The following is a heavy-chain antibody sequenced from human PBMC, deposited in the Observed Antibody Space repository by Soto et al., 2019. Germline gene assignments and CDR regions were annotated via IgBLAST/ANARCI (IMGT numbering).Heavy chain of an antibody. J-gene: IGHJ4*02. D-gene: IGHD5-12*01. Sequence: GGSLRLSCAASGFTFSSYWMSWVRQAPGKGLEWVANIKQDGSEKYYVDSVKGRFTISRDNAKNSLYLQMNSLRAEDTAVYYCAGARRGDGYNRFFDYWGQGTLVTVSS. CDR3: AGARRGDGYNRFFDY. CDR1: GFTFSSYW. CDR2: IKQDGSEK. V-gene: IGHV3-7*01.